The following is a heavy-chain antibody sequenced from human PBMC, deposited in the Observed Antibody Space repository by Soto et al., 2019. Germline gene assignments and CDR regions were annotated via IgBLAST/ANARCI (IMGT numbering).Heavy chain of an antibody. V-gene: IGHV4-39*01. Sequence: SETLFLPSRFYGGPLIPNRYYLAFIRHPPRKGLEWLANIFYSGSTLYNPSLASRVSVSVDTSKNEFSLKLRSVTAADTAVYYCARQPTTGDTDLWFDTWGQGTLVTVSS. CDR3: ARQPTTGDTDLWFDT. D-gene: IGHD2-21*01. CDR1: GGPLIPNRYY. J-gene: IGHJ5*02. CDR2: IFYSGST.